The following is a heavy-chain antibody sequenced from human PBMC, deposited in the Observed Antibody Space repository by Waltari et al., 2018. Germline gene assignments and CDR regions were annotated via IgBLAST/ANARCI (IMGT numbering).Heavy chain of an antibody. CDR2: ISWDGGTT. D-gene: IGHD3-10*01. CDR3: ARGSFISHYFDY. CDR1: GFTFIDYM. Sequence: EVQLVESGGVVVQPGGSLRLSCAASGFTFIDYMMHWVRQVAVKGLEWVSLISWDGGTTYYADYLKGRFTISRDNSKNSLYLQMSSLRTEDTALYYCARGSFISHYFDYWGQGTLVTVSS. J-gene: IGHJ4*02. V-gene: IGHV3-43*01.